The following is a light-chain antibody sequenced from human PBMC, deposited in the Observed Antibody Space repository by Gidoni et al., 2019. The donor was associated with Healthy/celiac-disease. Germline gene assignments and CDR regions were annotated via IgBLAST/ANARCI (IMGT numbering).Light chain of an antibody. CDR2: VVS. CDR3: CSYAGSSAYV. V-gene: IGLV2-23*02. CDR1: SSDVGSYNL. Sequence: QSALTQPASVSGSPGQSITISCTGPSSDVGSYNLVSWYQQHPGKAPKLMIYVVSKRPSGVSNRFSGAKSGNTASLTISGLQAEDEADYYCCSYAGSSAYVFGTGTKVTVL. J-gene: IGLJ1*01.